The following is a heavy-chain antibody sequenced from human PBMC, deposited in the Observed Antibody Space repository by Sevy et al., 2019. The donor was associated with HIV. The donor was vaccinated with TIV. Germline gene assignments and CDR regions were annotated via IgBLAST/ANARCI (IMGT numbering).Heavy chain of an antibody. J-gene: IGHJ4*02. V-gene: IGHV3-23*01. CDR3: AQALPMGELTLGVDY. Sequence: GGSLRLSCAASGFTFSSYAMSWVRQAPGKGLEWVSAISGSGGSTYYADSVKGRFTISRDNSKNTLYLQMNSLRAEDTAVYYCAQALPMGELTLGVDYWGQGTLVTVSS. CDR2: ISGSGGST. CDR1: GFTFSSYA. D-gene: IGHD3-16*02.